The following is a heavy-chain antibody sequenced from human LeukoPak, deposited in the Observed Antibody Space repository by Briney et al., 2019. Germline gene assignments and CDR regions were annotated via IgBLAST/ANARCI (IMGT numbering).Heavy chain of an antibody. CDR1: GFTFSSYG. V-gene: IGHV3-33*06. Sequence: PGGSLRLSCAASGFTFSSYGMHWVRQAPGKGLEWVAVIWYDGSNKYYADSVKGRFTISRDNSKNTLYLQMNSLRAEDTAVYYCAKDSGGWDNWFDPWGQGTLVTISS. J-gene: IGHJ5*02. CDR3: AKDSGGWDNWFDP. CDR2: IWYDGSNK. D-gene: IGHD6-19*01.